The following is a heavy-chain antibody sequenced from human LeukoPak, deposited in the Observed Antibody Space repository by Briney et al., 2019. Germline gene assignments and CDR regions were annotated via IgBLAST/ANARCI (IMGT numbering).Heavy chain of an antibody. D-gene: IGHD6-19*01. CDR1: GGTFSSYT. CDR3: ASSPAVAGDVGAFDI. CDR2: IIPILGIA. V-gene: IGHV1-69*02. Sequence: SVKVSCKASGGTFSSYTISWVRQAPGQGLEWMGRIIPILGIANYAQKFQGRVTITADKSTGTAYMELSSLRSEDTAVYYCASSPAVAGDVGAFDIWGQGTMVTVSS. J-gene: IGHJ3*02.